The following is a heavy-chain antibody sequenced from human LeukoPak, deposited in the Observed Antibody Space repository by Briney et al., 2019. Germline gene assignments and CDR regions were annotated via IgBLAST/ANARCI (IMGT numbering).Heavy chain of an antibody. CDR3: ARDPSNTSGWKTWFDT. V-gene: IGHV1-18*03. CDR2: ISCYNGDT. D-gene: IGHD6-19*01. CDR1: GYTFNKYG. Sequence: ASVKVSCKASGYTFNKYGISWVRQAPGQGLEWMGWISCYNGDTNYAQKLQGRVTLSTDTPTTTVYMELRGLRSDDMAVYYCARDPSNTSGWKTWFDTXXXGTPVTVSS. J-gene: IGHJ5*02.